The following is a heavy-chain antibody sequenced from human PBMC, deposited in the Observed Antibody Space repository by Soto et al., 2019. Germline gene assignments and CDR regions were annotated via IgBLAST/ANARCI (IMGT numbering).Heavy chain of an antibody. J-gene: IGHJ5*02. CDR1: GGSISSSSYY. CDR2: IYYSGST. D-gene: IGHD2-15*01. V-gene: IGHV4-39*01. CDR3: ARYCSGGSCYSPWFDP. Sequence: SSETLSLTCTVSGGSISSSSYYWGWIRQPPGKGLEWIGSIYYSGSTYYNPSLKSRVTISVDTSKNQFSLKLSSVTAADTAVYYCARYCSGGSCYSPWFDPWGQGTRGTVSA.